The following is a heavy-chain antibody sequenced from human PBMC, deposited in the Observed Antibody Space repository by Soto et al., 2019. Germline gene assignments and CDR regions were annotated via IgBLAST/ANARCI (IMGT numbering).Heavy chain of an antibody. CDR1: GFTFDDYA. D-gene: IGHD3-10*01. J-gene: IGHJ5*02. Sequence: PGGSLRLSCGASGFTFDDYAMHWVRQGPGKGLEWVSGISWNSGSIGYADSVKGRFTISRENAKNSLYLQMNSLRAEDTALYYCAKDGIKGSGFNWFDTWGQGTLVTVSS. CDR3: AKDGIKGSGFNWFDT. V-gene: IGHV3-9*01. CDR2: ISWNSGSI.